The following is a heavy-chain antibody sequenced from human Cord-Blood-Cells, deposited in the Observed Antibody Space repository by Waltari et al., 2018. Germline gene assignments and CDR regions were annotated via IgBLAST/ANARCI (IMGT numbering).Heavy chain of an antibody. CDR1: GGTFSSYA. V-gene: IGHV1-69*09. J-gene: IGHJ3*02. CDR3: ARVIVGATKAFDI. D-gene: IGHD1-26*01. Sequence: QVQLVQSGAEVKKPGSSVKVSCKASGGTFSSYALSWVRQAHGQGLEWMGRIIPILGRANCAQKCQGRVTITADKSTSTAYMELSSLRSEDTAVYYCARVIVGATKAFDIWGQGTMVTVSS. CDR2: IIPILGRA.